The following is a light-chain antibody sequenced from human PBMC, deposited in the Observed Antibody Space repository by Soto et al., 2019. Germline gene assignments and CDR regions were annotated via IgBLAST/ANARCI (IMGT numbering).Light chain of an antibody. CDR1: SSDVGGYNY. CDR2: DVS. Sequence: QSALTQPASVSGSPGQSITISCTGTSSDVGGYNYVSWDQQHPGKAPKLMIYDVSNRPPGVSNRFSGSKSANTASLTISGLQAEDDADYYCSSYTSSSTPYVFGTGTKLTVL. J-gene: IGLJ1*01. CDR3: SSYTSSSTPYV. V-gene: IGLV2-14*01.